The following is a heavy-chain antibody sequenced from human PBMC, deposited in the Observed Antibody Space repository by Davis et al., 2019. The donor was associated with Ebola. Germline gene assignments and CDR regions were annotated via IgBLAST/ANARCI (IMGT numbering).Heavy chain of an antibody. Sequence: PGGSLRLSCAASGFTFSGYWMDWVRQAPGKGLEWVSRINPDGSIPNYAESVKGRFTISRDNAKNTLYLQMNSLRAEDTAVYYCAKDRRQLVGPESWGQGTLVTVSS. CDR1: GFTFSGYW. J-gene: IGHJ4*02. V-gene: IGHV3-74*01. CDR2: INPDGSIP. CDR3: AKDRRQLVGPES. D-gene: IGHD6-6*01.